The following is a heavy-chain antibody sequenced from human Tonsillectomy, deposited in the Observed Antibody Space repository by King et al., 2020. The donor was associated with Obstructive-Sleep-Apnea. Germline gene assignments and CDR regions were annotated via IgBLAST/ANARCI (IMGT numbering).Heavy chain of an antibody. CDR3: ACSVCSGGSCYAGY. V-gene: IGHV7-4-1*02. Sequence: QLVQSGSELKNPGASVKVSCKDSGYIFTSYAMNWVRQAPGQGLEWVGWINPNTGNPTYAQGFTGRFVFSLDTSVSTAYLQISSLKAEDTAVYFCACSVCSGGSCYAGYWGQGTLVTVSS. CDR2: INPNTGNP. J-gene: IGHJ4*02. D-gene: IGHD2-15*01. CDR1: GYIFTSYA.